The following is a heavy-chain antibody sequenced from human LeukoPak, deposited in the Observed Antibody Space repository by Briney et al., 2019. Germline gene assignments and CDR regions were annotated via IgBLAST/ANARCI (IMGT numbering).Heavy chain of an antibody. V-gene: IGHV6-1*01. CDR1: GDSVWSNSVT. Sequence: SQTLSLTCAISGDSVWSNSVTWNWIRQSPSRGLEWLGRTYYRSTWYNAYAVTVRCRITVNPDTSKNHFSLHLNSVTPEDTAVYYCARRLTQYDCFDPWGQGILVTVSS. D-gene: IGHD2-2*01. CDR3: ARRLTQYDCFDP. CDR2: TYYRSTWYN. J-gene: IGHJ5*02.